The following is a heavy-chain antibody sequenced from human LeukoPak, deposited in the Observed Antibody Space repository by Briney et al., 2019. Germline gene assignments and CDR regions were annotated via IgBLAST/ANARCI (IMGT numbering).Heavy chain of an antibody. D-gene: IGHD6-13*01. V-gene: IGHV4-34*01. CDR3: VRSIAAAGKGNGDY. CDR2: INHSGST. CDR1: GGSISSYY. J-gene: IGHJ4*02. Sequence: PSETLSLTCTVSGGSISSYYWSWIRQPPGKGLEWIGEINHSGSTNYNPSLKSRVTISVDTSKNQFSLKLSSVTAADTAVFYCVRSIAAAGKGNGDYWGQGTLVTVSS.